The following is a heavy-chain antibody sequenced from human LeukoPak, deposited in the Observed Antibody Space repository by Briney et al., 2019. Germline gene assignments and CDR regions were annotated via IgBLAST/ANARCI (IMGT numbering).Heavy chain of an antibody. V-gene: IGHV4-39*07. CDR1: GDSVTTNSYY. J-gene: IGHJ5*02. CDR2: RYYSGTT. D-gene: IGHD3-10*01. CDR3: ASGNTILRGVYDFDP. Sequence: SATLSLTCAVSGDSVTTNSYYWVWVRQPPGKGLEWIGSRYYSGTTYYNPSLESRLTISLDTSKNHFSLKLNSVTAADTAIYFCASGNTILRGVYDFDPWGQGTLVTVSS.